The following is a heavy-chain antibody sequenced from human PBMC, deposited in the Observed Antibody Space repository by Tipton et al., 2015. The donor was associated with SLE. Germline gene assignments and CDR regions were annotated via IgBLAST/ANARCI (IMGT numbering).Heavy chain of an antibody. CDR2: IYYSGST. J-gene: IGHJ3*02. Sequence: TLSLTCTVSGGSISSSTYYWGWIRPPPGKGLEWIGGIYYSGSTYYNPSLKSRVTISLDTSKNQFSLKLSSVTAAATAVYYCARHRPDSSSWAAFDIWGQGTMVTVSS. D-gene: IGHD6-13*01. CDR1: GGSISSSTYY. CDR3: ARHRPDSSSWAAFDI. V-gene: IGHV4-39*01.